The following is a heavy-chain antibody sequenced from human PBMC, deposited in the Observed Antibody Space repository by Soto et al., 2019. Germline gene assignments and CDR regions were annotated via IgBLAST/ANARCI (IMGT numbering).Heavy chain of an antibody. D-gene: IGHD3-10*01. J-gene: IGHJ4*02. CDR3: AKDLSWGSGSYYNPYYFDY. CDR2: ISSSSSTI. V-gene: IGHV3-48*01. Sequence: GGSLRLSCAASGFTFSSYSMNWVRQAPGKGLEWVSYISSSSSTIYYADSVKGRFTISRDNAKNSLYLQMNSLRAEDTAVYYCAKDLSWGSGSYYNPYYFDYWGQGTLVTVSS. CDR1: GFTFSSYS.